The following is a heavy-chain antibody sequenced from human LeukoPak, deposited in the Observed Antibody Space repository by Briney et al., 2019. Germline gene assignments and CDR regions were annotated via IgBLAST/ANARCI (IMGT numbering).Heavy chain of an antibody. V-gene: IGHV4-59*08. J-gene: IGHJ4*02. CDR2: ILYSGTT. CDR1: GGSISSYY. CDR3: ARMGGYSGYATH. D-gene: IGHD5-12*01. Sequence: SETLSLTCIVSGGSISSYYWSWIRQPPGKGLEWIGYILYSGTTNSNPSLKSRVNISLDTSNNQISLKLTSVTAADTAVYFCARMGGYSGYATHWGQGILVTVSS.